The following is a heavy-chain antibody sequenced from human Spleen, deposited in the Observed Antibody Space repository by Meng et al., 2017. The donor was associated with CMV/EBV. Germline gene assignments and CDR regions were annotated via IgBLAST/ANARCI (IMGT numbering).Heavy chain of an antibody. CDR3: ARDAYDSSGYYVGN. V-gene: IGHV4-39*02. CDR2: IYYSGST. Sequence: GSLRLSCTVSGGSISSSSYYWGWIRQPPGKGLEWIGSIYYSGSTYYNPSLKSRVTISVDTSKNQFSLKLSSVTAADTAVYYCARDAYDSSGYYVGNWGQGTLVTVSS. J-gene: IGHJ4*02. D-gene: IGHD3-22*01. CDR1: GGSISSSSYY.